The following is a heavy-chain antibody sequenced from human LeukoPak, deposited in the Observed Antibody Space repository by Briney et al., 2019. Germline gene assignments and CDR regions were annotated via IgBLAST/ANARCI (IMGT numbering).Heavy chain of an antibody. CDR3: AKDIGAAADVGYYYYYYGMDV. D-gene: IGHD6-13*01. J-gene: IGHJ6*02. CDR2: ISWNSGSI. V-gene: IGHV3-9*01. Sequence: PGRSLRLSCAASGFTFDDYAMHWVRQAPGKGLEWGSGISWNSGSIGYADSVKGRSTISRDNAKNSLYLQMNSLRAEDTALYYCAKDIGAAADVGYYYYYYGMDVWGQGTTVTVSS. CDR1: GFTFDDYA.